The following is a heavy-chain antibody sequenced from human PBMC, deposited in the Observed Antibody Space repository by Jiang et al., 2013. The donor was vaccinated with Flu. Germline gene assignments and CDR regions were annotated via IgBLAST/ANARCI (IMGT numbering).Heavy chain of an antibody. D-gene: IGHD1-1*01. CDR2: VNGAKGDT. CDR1: GYTFRTYG. J-gene: IGHJ2*01. CDR3: ARDLGYAETGMPWYFDL. V-gene: IGHV1-3*01. Sequence: GAEVKKPGASVKVSCKASGYTFRTYGIHWMRQAPGQRVEWMGWVNGAKGDTKYSQKFQGRVTFTRDISASTAFMEVRSLRSEDTAIYYCARDLGYAETGMPWYFDLWGRGTLITVSS.